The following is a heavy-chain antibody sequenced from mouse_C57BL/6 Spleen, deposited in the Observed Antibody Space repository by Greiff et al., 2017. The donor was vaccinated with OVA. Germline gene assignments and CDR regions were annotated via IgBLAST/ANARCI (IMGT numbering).Heavy chain of an antibody. V-gene: IGHV6-6*01. Sequence: EVQVVESGGGLVQPGGSMKLSCAASGFTFSDAWMDWVRQSPEKGLEWVAEIRNKANNHATYYAESVKGRFTISRDDSKSSVYLQMNSLRAEDTGIYYCTRHDYYGYAMDYWGQGTSVTVSS. CDR2: IRNKANNHAT. CDR1: GFTFSDAW. D-gene: IGHD1-1*01. CDR3: TRHDYYGYAMDY. J-gene: IGHJ4*01.